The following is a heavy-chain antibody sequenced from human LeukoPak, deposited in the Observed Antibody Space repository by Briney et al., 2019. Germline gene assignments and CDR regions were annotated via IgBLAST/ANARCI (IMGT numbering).Heavy chain of an antibody. CDR1: GYTFTGYY. CDR2: INPNSGGT. Sequence: GASVKVSCKASGYTFTGYYMHWVRQAPGQGLEWMGWINPNSGGTNYARKFQGRVTMTRDTSISTAYMKLSRLRSDDTAVYYCARVAARTTENTYYYYGMDVWGQGTTVTVSS. CDR3: ARVAARTTENTYYYYGMDV. V-gene: IGHV1-2*02. D-gene: IGHD4-11*01. J-gene: IGHJ6*02.